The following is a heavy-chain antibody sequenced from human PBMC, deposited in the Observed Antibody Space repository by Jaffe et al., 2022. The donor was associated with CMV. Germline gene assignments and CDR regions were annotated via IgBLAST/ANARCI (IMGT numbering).Heavy chain of an antibody. D-gene: IGHD3-10*01. CDR2: IYHSGPT. J-gene: IGHJ4*02. V-gene: IGHV4-31*03. CDR3: ARAIAPLRGIFYFDY. Sequence: QVQLQESGPGLVKPSQTLSLSCNVSGGSITSGDYYWNWIRHHRGKGLEWIGNIYHSGPTDYNPSLKSRVTISLDMSKNQFSLKLTSVTAADTAVYYCARAIAPLRGIFYFDYWGQGTPVTVSS. CDR1: GGSITSGDYY.